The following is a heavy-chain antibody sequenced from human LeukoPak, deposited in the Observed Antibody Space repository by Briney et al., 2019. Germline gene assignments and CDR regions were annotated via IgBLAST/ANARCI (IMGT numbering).Heavy chain of an antibody. D-gene: IGHD4-17*01. J-gene: IGHJ4*02. Sequence: GRSLRLSCAASGFTFSSFGMHWVRQAPGKGLEWVALIWDDGSSKNYADSVKGRFTISRDNSKNTLYLQMNSLRAEDTAVYYCARFSSDYENKWGQGTLVTVSS. CDR2: IWDDGSSK. CDR1: GFTFSSFG. V-gene: IGHV3-33*01. CDR3: ARFSSDYENK.